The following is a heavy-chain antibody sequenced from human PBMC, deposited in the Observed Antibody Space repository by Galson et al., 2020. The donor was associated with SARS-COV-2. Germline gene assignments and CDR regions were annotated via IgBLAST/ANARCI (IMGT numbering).Heavy chain of an antibody. J-gene: IGHJ5*01. D-gene: IGHD6-19*01. Sequence: GESLKISCVVSGFTFSGYSMNWVRQAPGKGLEWISYISGASSVRYYADSVKGRFTIARDNANNSLYLQMNSLRDEDTAIYYCAREHSSTWSFDSWGQGTLVIVSS. CDR3: AREHSSTWSFDS. CDR2: ISGASSVR. V-gene: IGHV3-21*06. CDR1: GFTFSGYS.